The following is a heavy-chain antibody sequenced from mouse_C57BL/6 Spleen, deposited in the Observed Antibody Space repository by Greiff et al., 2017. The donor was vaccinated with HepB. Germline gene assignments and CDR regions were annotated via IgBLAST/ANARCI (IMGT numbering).Heavy chain of an antibody. CDR3: ARRGCDYDGYAIAY. CDR1: GFTFSSYA. V-gene: IGHV5-4*01. D-gene: IGHD2-4*01. Sequence: EVQLVESGGGLVKPGGSLKLSCAASGFTFSSYAMSWVRQTPEKSLEWVATISDGGSYTYYPDNVKDRFTISRDNAKNDLCLQMSHLKSEDTAMYYCARRGCDYDGYAIAYWGQGTSVTVSS. J-gene: IGHJ4*01. CDR2: ISDGGSYT.